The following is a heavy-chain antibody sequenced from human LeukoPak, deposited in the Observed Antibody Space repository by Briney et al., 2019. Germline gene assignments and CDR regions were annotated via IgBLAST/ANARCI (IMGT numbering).Heavy chain of an antibody. V-gene: IGHV3-23*01. CDR3: AKAYPYCGGDCYLLLHNYYMDV. CDR2: ISGSGGST. D-gene: IGHD2-21*01. CDR1: GFTFSSYA. J-gene: IGHJ6*03. Sequence: PGGSLRLSCAASGFTFSSYAMSWVRQAPGKGLEWVSAISGSGGSTYYADSVKGRFTISRDNSKNTLYLQMNSLGAEDTAVYYCAKAYPYCGGDCYLLLHNYYMDVWGKGTTVTVSS.